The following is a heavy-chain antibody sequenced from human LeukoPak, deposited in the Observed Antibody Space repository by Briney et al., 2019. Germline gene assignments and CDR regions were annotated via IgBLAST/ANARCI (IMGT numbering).Heavy chain of an antibody. V-gene: IGHV3-66*01. CDR3: ARDAPLLPKSFDY. Sequence: PGGSLRLSCAASGFTVSSNYMSWVRQAPGEGLEWVSVIYSGGSTYCADSVKGRFTISRDNSKNTLYLQMNSLRAEDTAVYYCARDAPLLPKSFDYWGQGTLVTVSS. J-gene: IGHJ4*02. CDR2: IYSGGST. CDR1: GFTVSSNY. D-gene: IGHD3-22*01.